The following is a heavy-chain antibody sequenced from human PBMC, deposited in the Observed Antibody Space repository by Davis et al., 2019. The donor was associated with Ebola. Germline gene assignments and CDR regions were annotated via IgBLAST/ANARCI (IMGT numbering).Heavy chain of an antibody. Sequence: PSETLSLTCAVYGGSFSGYYWSWIRQPPGKGLEWIGEINHSGSTNYNPSLKSRVTISVDTSKNQFSLKLSSVTAADTAVYYCARGRKGIVGATSDYYYGMDVWGKGTTVTVSS. CDR3: ARGRKGIVGATSDYYYGMDV. J-gene: IGHJ6*04. CDR2: INHSGST. CDR1: GGSFSGYY. V-gene: IGHV4-34*01. D-gene: IGHD1-26*01.